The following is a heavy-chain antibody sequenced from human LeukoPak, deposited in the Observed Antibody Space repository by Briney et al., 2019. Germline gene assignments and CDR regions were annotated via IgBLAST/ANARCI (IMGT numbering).Heavy chain of an antibody. CDR1: GHTFTGYY. V-gene: IGHV1-69*13. J-gene: IGHJ5*02. CDR2: IIPIFGTA. D-gene: IGHD6-13*01. Sequence: GASVNVSCKASGHTFTGYYMHWVRQAPGQGLEWMGGIIPIFGTANYAQKFQGRVTVTADESTSTAYMELSSLRSEDTAVYYCASGTLSSNRPYNWFDPWGQGTLVTVSS. CDR3: ASGTLSSNRPYNWFDP.